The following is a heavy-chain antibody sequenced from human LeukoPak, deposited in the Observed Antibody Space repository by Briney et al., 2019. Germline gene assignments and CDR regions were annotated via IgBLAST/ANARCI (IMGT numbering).Heavy chain of an antibody. CDR3: ARFPPYYDFWSGYSPTPRAFDI. D-gene: IGHD3-3*01. V-gene: IGHV4-34*01. J-gene: IGHJ3*02. CDR1: GGSFSGYY. Sequence: PSETLSLTCAVYGGSFSGYYWSWIRQPPGKGLEWIGEINHSGSTNYNPSLKSRVTISVDTSKNQFSLKLSSVTAADTAVYYCARFPPYYDFWSGYSPTPRAFDIWGQGTMVTVSS. CDR2: INHSGST.